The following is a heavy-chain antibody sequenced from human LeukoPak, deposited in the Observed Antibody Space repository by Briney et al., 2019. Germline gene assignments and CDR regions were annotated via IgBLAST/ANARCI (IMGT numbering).Heavy chain of an antibody. D-gene: IGHD1-14*01. CDR2: IIPIFGTA. CDR1: GGTFSSYA. V-gene: IGHV1-69*05. J-gene: IGHJ3*02. CDR3: ARERGFHRYDAFDI. Sequence: ASVKVSCKASGGTFSSYAISWVRQAPGQGLEWMGGIIPIFGTANYAQKFQGRVTITTDESTSTAYMELSSLRSEDTAVYYCARERGFHRYDAFDIWGQGTMVAVSS.